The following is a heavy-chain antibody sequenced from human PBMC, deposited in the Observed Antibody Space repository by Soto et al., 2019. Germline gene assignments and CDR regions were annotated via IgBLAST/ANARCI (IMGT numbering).Heavy chain of an antibody. Sequence: QVQLVQSGAEVKKPGSSVKVSCKAPGYTFTNHYMHWVRQAPGQGLEWMGVINPSGGSTDYAQKFQGRVTMTRDTPTSTVYMEVSSLRSEDTAVFYCAREGNGYNLGPSVDFDYWGQGTLVTVSS. CDR1: GYTFTNHY. CDR3: AREGNGYNLGPSVDFDY. J-gene: IGHJ4*02. D-gene: IGHD5-12*01. CDR2: INPSGGST. V-gene: IGHV1-46*01.